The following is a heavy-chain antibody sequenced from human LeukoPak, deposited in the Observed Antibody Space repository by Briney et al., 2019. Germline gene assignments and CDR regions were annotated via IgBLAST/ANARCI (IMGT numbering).Heavy chain of an antibody. V-gene: IGHV4-31*03. Sequence: PSETLSLTCTVSGGSISSGGYYWSWIRQHPGKGLEWIGYIYYSGSTNYNPSLKSRVTISVDTSKNQFSLKLSSVTAADTAVYYCARGRQLWLEERPTYYYYGMDVWGQGTTVTVSS. CDR2: IYYSGST. J-gene: IGHJ6*02. CDR1: GGSISSGGYY. CDR3: ARGRQLWLEERPTYYYYGMDV. D-gene: IGHD5-18*01.